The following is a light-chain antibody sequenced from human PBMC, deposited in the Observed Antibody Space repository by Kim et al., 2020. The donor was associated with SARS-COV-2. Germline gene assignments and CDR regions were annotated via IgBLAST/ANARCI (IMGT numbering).Light chain of an antibody. Sequence: VSPGERATLSCRASQSVSSNLAWYQQKPGQAPRLLIYGASTRATGIPARFSGSASGTEFTLTISSLQSEDFALYHCQQYNNWPLTFGGGTKVDIK. CDR3: QQYNNWPLT. CDR1: QSVSSN. J-gene: IGKJ4*01. V-gene: IGKV3-15*01. CDR2: GAS.